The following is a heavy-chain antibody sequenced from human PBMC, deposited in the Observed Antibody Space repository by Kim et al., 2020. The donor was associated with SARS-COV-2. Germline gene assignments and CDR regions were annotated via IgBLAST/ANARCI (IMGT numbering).Heavy chain of an antibody. Sequence: GGSLRLSCAASGFTFSSYGMHWVRQAPGKGLEWVAVISYDGSNKYYADSVKGRFTISRDNSKNTLYLQMNSLRAEDTAVYYCAKDPAYYDFWSGYYTGYYYYGMDVWGQGTTGTVSS. CDR3: AKDPAYYDFWSGYYTGYYYYGMDV. J-gene: IGHJ6*02. V-gene: IGHV3-30*18. D-gene: IGHD3-3*01. CDR2: ISYDGSNK. CDR1: GFTFSSYG.